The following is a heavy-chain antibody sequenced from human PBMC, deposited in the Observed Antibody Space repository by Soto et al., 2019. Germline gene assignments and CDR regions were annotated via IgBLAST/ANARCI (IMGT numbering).Heavy chain of an antibody. D-gene: IGHD2-15*01. CDR2: IYYAGTT. Sequence: PSETLSLTCTVSGGSFSPNYWAWIRQPPGKGLEWIGYIYYAGTTSYNPSLKSRVTITLETSKSQFSLRLTSVTAADTAVYFCARLPGYCSGDSCRIDYWGQGTLVTVSS. CDR1: GGSFSPNY. CDR3: ARLPGYCSGDSCRIDY. J-gene: IGHJ4*02. V-gene: IGHV4-59*08.